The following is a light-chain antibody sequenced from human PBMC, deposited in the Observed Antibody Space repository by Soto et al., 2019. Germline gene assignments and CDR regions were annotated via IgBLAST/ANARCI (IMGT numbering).Light chain of an antibody. J-gene: IGLJ1*01. V-gene: IGLV2-14*01. Sequence: QSALTQPASVSGSPGQSITISCTGTSSDVGNYNYVSWYQQHPAKAPKLMIFEVSNRPSGISSRFSGSKSGNTASLTISGLQAEDEADYSCSSYTSSSNYVCVPGTKLTVL. CDR2: EVS. CDR1: SSDVGNYNY. CDR3: SSYTSSSNYV.